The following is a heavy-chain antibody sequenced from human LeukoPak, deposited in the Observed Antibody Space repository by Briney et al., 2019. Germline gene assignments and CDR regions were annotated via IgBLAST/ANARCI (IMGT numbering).Heavy chain of an antibody. Sequence: GGSLRLSCAASGFTVSSNSMTWVRQAPGKGLEWASLIYSGGSTYYADSVKGRFTISRDNSKNTLYLQMNSLRAEDTAVYYCARGPIVGAKGEAFDIWGQGTMVTVSS. J-gene: IGHJ3*02. V-gene: IGHV3-53*01. D-gene: IGHD1-26*01. CDR1: GFTVSSNS. CDR3: ARGPIVGAKGEAFDI. CDR2: IYSGGST.